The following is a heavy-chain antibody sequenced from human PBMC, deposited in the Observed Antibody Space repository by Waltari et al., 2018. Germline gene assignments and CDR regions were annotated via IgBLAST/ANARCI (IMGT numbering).Heavy chain of an antibody. Sequence: EVQLVESGGGLVQPGGSLRLSCAASGFTLSSFWMNWVRRTPGKVRDGVAGIKQDGSEKYYADSVKGRFTISRDNAKNSLYLQMNSLRADDTAVYYCATSGWYCFDYWGQGTLVTVSS. J-gene: IGHJ4*02. CDR3: ATSGWYCFDY. V-gene: IGHV3-7*01. D-gene: IGHD6-19*01. CDR2: IKQDGSEK. CDR1: GFTLSSFW.